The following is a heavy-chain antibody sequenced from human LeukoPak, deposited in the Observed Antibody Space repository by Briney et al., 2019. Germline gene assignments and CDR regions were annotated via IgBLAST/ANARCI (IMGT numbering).Heavy chain of an antibody. CDR2: ISGSTSNI. CDR1: GFTFNSYS. V-gene: IGHV3-48*02. CDR3: ARGINYFDY. Sequence: GGTLRLSCAVSGFTFNSYSMKWVRQPPGKGLEWVPYISGSTSNIYYADSVKGRFTISRDNAKNSLYLQMSSLRDEDTAVYYCARGINYFDYWGQGTLVTVSS. J-gene: IGHJ4*02.